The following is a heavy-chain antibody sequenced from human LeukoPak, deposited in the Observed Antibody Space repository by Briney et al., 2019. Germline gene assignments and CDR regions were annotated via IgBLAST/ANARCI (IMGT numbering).Heavy chain of an antibody. CDR2: VYSSGTT. D-gene: IGHD2-2*03. CDR1: GGSIISYY. CDR3: ARGGYCSSTTCYGGNAFDV. J-gene: IGHJ3*01. V-gene: IGHV4-4*07. Sequence: SGTLSLTCTVSGGSIISYYWSWIRQPAGRGLEWIGRVYSSGTTNYNPSLKSRVTMSVDTSMNQLSLNLNSVTAADTAVYYCARGGYCSSTTCYGGNAFDVWGQGTMVTVSS.